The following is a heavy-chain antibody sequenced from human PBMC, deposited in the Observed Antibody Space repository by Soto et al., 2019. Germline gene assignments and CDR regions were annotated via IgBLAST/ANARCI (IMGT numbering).Heavy chain of an antibody. CDR1: GYTLTELS. CDR3: ATALLVGPRGVDFDY. V-gene: IGHV1-24*01. J-gene: IGHJ4*02. CDR2: FDPEDGET. D-gene: IGHD2-15*01. Sequence: ASVKVSGKVSGYTLTELSMHWVRQAPGRGLEWMGGFDPEDGETIYAQKFQGRVTMTEDTSTDTAYMELSSLRSEDTAVYYCATALLVGPRGVDFDYWGQGTLVTVSS.